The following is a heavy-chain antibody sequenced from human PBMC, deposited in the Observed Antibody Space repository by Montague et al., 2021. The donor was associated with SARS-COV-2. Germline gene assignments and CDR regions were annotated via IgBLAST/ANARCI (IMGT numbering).Heavy chain of an antibody. CDR2: INHSGST. Sequence: SETLSLTCAVYGGSFSGYYWSWIRQPPGKGLEWIGEINHSGSTNYNPSLKSRVTISVDTSKNQFSLKLSSVTAADTAVYYCASFISGYYSDSSGYYSWGQGTLVTVSS. CDR1: GGSFSGYY. D-gene: IGHD3-22*01. V-gene: IGHV4-34*01. CDR3: ASFISGYYSDSSGYYS. J-gene: IGHJ4*02.